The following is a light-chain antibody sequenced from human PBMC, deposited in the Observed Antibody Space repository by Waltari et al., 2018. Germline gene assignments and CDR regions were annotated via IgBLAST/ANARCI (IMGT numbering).Light chain of an antibody. CDR2: GAS. J-gene: IGKJ2*01. V-gene: IGKV3-20*01. Sequence: VLTQSPGTLSLSPGERATLSCRASQSLTKRYLAWYQQKPGQAPRLLIYGASSRAAGIPDRFSGSWSGTDFTLTISRLEPEDFALYYCQQYGSSILYTFGQGTKLEIK. CDR3: QQYGSSILYT. CDR1: QSLTKRY.